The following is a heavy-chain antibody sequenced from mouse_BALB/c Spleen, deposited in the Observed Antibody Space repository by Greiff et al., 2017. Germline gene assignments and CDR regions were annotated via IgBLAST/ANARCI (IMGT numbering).Heavy chain of an antibody. CDR2: IDPANGNT. CDR3: VIYYDPPD. J-gene: IGHJ3*01. CDR1: GFNIKDTY. V-gene: IGHV14-3*02. Sequence: VQLQQSGAELVKPGASVKLSCTASGFNIKDTYMHWVKQRPEQGLEWIGRIDPANGNTKYDPKFQGKATITADTSSNTAYLQLSSLTSEDTAVYYCVIYYDPPDWGQGTLVTVAA. D-gene: IGHD2-4*01.